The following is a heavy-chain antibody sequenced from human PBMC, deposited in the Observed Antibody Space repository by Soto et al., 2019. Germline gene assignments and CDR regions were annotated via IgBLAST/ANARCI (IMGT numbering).Heavy chain of an antibody. J-gene: IGHJ6*02. CDR2: IYPGYSDT. CDR3: AKYFLPGGGTIHGMDV. D-gene: IGHD1-7*01. CDR1: GYNFINYL. V-gene: IGHV5-51*01. Sequence: GESLKISSKGSGYNFINYLIACVRQIPGKGLEWIGIIYPGYSDTRYSPSCQGQVTISADKSISTAFLQWSSLKPSDTALYYCAKYFLPGGGTIHGMDVGGQGTTVTVSS.